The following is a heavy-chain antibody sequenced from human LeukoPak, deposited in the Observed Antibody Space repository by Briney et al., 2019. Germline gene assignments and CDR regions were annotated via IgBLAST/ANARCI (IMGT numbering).Heavy chain of an antibody. CDR2: ISWNSGSI. CDR3: ALFPGSTHAFDI. Sequence: GGSLRLSCAASGFTFDDYAMHWVRQAPGKGLEWVSGISWNSGSIGYADSVKGRFTISRDNANKSLYLQMNSLRAEDTAIYYCALFPGSTHAFDIWGQGTMVTVSS. J-gene: IGHJ3*02. V-gene: IGHV3-9*01. CDR1: GFTFDDYA. D-gene: IGHD2-15*01.